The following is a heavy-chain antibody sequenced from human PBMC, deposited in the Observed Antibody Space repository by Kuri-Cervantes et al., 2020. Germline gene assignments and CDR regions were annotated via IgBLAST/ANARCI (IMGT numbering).Heavy chain of an antibody. D-gene: IGHD3-10*01. V-gene: IGHV4-39*07. CDR2: IYYSGST. CDR3: ARDNLNFGFDY. CDR1: GGSISSSGYY. Sequence: GSLRLSCTVSGGSISSSGYYWGWIRQPPGKGLEWIGSIYYSGSTYYNPSLKSRVTISVDTSKNQFSLKLSSVTAADTAVYYCARDNLNFGFDYWGQGTLVTVSS. J-gene: IGHJ4*02.